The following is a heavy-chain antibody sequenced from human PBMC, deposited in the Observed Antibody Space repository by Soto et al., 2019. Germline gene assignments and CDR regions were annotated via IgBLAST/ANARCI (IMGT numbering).Heavy chain of an antibody. CDR3: ARSGSGWFNFDC. D-gene: IGHD6-19*01. J-gene: IGHJ4*02. Sequence: EVQLVESGGGLVQPGGSLRLSCAASGFIVSSDYMTWVRQAPGKGLEWVSVIYSSGSTYYTDSVQGRFTISRDDSKNTLYLQMDSLRVEDTAVYYCARSGSGWFNFDCWGQGTLVTVSS. CDR2: IYSSGST. CDR1: GFIVSSDY. V-gene: IGHV3-66*01.